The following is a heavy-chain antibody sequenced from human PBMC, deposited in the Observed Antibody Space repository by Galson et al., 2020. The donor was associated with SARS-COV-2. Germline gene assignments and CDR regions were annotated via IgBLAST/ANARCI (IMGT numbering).Heavy chain of an antibody. CDR3: AREYHYGSGNYYPGPGYYFFGMDV. J-gene: IGHJ6*02. V-gene: IGHV3-11*01. CDR1: GFIFSDYY. CDR2: ITNTGSTI. D-gene: IGHD3-10*01. Sequence: GESLKISCEASGFIFSDYYMTWVRQAPGKGLEWISYITNTGSTIYYADSVKGRFTISRDNAKNLLYLQMNSLRAEDTAMYYCAREYHYGSGNYYPGPGYYFFGMDVWGQGTTVTVSS.